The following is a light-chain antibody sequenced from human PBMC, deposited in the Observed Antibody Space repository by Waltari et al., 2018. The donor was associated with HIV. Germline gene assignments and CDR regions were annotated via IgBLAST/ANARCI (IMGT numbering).Light chain of an antibody. Sequence: EILMTQSPATLSVSPGGGATVSCRASESVHSNLAWFQQKPGQAPRLLFYAASTRATGLPERFSASGSGTEFTLTISSLQSEDFALYFCQQYHKWPETFGQGTKLEIK. J-gene: IGKJ2*01. CDR3: QQYHKWPET. V-gene: IGKV3-15*01. CDR2: AAS. CDR1: ESVHSN.